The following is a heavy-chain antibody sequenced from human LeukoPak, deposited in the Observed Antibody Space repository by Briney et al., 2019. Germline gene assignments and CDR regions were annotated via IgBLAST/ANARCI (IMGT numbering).Heavy chain of an antibody. J-gene: IGHJ4*02. D-gene: IGHD1-26*01. V-gene: IGHV4-34*01. CDR1: GGSFSGYY. Sequence: KASETLSLTCAVYGGSFSGYYWSWLRQPPGKGLEWIGEINHSGSTSYNPSLKSRVSMSVDTTKNEFSLKLSSVTAADTAVYYCARGEGGASIFWGQGTLVTVSS. CDR3: ARGEGGASIF. CDR2: INHSGST.